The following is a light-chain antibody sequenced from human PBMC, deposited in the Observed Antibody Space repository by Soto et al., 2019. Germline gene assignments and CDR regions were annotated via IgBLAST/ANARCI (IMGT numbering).Light chain of an antibody. CDR2: GAS. Sequence: EIVLTQSPGPLSLSPGERATLSCRARQSVSSIYLAWYQQKPGQAPRLLIYGASSRATGIPDRFSGSGSGTDFTLTISRLEPEDFAVYYCQQYGSSRWTFGQGTKVEI. J-gene: IGKJ1*01. CDR3: QQYGSSRWT. V-gene: IGKV3-20*01. CDR1: QSVSSIY.